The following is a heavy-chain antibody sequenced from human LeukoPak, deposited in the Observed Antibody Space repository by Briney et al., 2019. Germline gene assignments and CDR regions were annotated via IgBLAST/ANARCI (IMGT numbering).Heavy chain of an antibody. CDR1: GFTFDSNW. CDR3: ARDPLTQNDY. CDR2: IKQDGNEK. D-gene: IGHD1-14*01. J-gene: IGHJ4*02. V-gene: IGHV3-7*01. Sequence: PGGSLRHSCAASGFTFDSNWMSWVRQAPGKGLEWVANIKQDGNEKYYVDSVKGRFTISRNNAKNSLYMQMNSLRAEDTAVYYCARDPLTQNDYWGLGTLVTVRS.